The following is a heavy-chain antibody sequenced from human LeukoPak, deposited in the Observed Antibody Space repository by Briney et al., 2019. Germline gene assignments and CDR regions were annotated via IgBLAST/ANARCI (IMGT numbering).Heavy chain of an antibody. CDR3: AKGHDSSGYYPQGAFDI. Sequence: QTGGSLRLSCAASGFTFSSCAMNWVRQAPGKGLEWVSGISGSGGITHYADSVKGRFTISRDNSKNTLYLQMNSLRAEDTAVYYCAKGHDSSGYYPQGAFDIWGQGTMVTVSS. D-gene: IGHD3-22*01. J-gene: IGHJ3*02. V-gene: IGHV3-23*01. CDR2: ISGSGGIT. CDR1: GFTFSSCA.